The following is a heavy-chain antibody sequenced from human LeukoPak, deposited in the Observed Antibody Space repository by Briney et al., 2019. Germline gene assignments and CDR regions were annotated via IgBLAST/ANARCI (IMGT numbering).Heavy chain of an antibody. CDR2: IYYSGST. D-gene: IGHD4-23*01. CDR3: ARQNDYGGTW. Sequence: SETLSLTCTVSGGSVSSGSYYWSRIRQPPGKGLEWIGYIYYSGSTNYNPSLKSRVTISVDTSKNQFSLKLSSVTAADTAVYYCARQNDYGGTWWGQGTLVTVSS. CDR1: GGSVSSGSYY. J-gene: IGHJ4*02. V-gene: IGHV4-61*01.